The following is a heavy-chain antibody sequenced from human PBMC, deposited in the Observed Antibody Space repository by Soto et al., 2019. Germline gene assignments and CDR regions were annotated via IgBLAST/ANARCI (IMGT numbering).Heavy chain of an antibody. J-gene: IGHJ5*02. D-gene: IGHD3-10*01. V-gene: IGHV2-5*02. CDR1: GFSLSTTGVG. CDR2: IYWDDDK. CDR3: AQRTTLYGLARERGNWFAP. Sequence: QITLKESGPTLVKPTQTLTLTCTFSGFSLSTTGVGVGWIRQPPGKALEWLALIYWDDDKGYRPSLKSRLTITKDTSKNEVILTMTNMDPLDTARYYCAQRTTLYGLARERGNWFAPWGQGTLVTVSS.